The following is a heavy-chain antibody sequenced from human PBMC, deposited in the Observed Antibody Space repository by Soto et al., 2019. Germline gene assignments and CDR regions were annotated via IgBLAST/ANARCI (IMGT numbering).Heavy chain of an antibody. CDR2: ISSSSSTI. CDR1: GFTFSSYS. CDR3: ARGLTYGLVVY. D-gene: IGHD4-17*01. Sequence: EVQLVESGGGLVQPGGSLRLSCAASGFTFSSYSLNWVRQAPGKGLEWVSYISSSSSTIYYADSVKGRFTIPSDNAKNPLYLQRNGLRAEDTAVYYCARGLTYGLVVYGGQGTVVTVSS. V-gene: IGHV3-48*01. J-gene: IGHJ4*02.